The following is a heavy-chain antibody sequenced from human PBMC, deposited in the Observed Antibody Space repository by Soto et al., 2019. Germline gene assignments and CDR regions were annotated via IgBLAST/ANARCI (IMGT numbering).Heavy chain of an antibody. V-gene: IGHV4-59*12. CDR2: IYYSGST. CDR3: ARDLSFRDWYFDL. J-gene: IGHJ2*01. Sequence: SETLSLTCTVSGGSISSYYWSWIRQPPGKGLEWIGYIYYSGSTNYNPSLKSRVTISVDTSKNQFSLKLSSVTAADTAVYYCARDLSFRDWYFDLWGRGTLVTVSS. CDR1: GGSISSYY. D-gene: IGHD3-16*02.